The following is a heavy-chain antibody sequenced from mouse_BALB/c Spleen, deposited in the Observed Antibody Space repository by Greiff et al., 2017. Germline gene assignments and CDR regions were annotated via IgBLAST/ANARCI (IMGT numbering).Heavy chain of an antibody. Sequence: EVQLQESGPGLVKPSQSLSLTCTVTGYSITSDYAWNWIRQFPGNKLEWMGYISYSGSTSYNPSLKSRISITRDTSKNQFFLQLNSVTTEDTATYYCAREGDYDGFAYWGQGTLVTVSA. J-gene: IGHJ3*01. CDR2: ISYSGST. CDR1: GYSITSDYA. D-gene: IGHD2-4*01. V-gene: IGHV3-2*02. CDR3: AREGDYDGFAY.